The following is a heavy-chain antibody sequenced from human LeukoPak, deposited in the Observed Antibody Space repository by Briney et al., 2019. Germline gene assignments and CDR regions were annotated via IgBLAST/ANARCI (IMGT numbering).Heavy chain of an antibody. J-gene: IGHJ4*02. CDR2: VKTDGSET. CDR1: GFYFRDHW. Sequence: GGSLRLSCAASGFYFRDHWMDWVRQAPGKGLEWVGHVKTDGSETYYLDSLKGRISISRDNTNNALYLQMNSLRVEDTAIYYCVKNDGWFHLAQWGQGTLVTVSS. V-gene: IGHV3-7*03. CDR3: VKNDGWFHLAQ. D-gene: IGHD6-19*01.